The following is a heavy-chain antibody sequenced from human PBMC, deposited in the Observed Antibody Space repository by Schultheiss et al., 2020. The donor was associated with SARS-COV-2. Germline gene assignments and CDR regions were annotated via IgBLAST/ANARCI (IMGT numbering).Heavy chain of an antibody. Sequence: GGSLRLSCAASGFTVSSRYINWVRQAPGKGLEWVSSVSASGVSTYYADSVKGRFTISRDNSKNTLYLQMNNLRAEDTAVYYCAKKEAPARPDFDYWGQGTLVTVSS. V-gene: IGHV3-23*01. D-gene: IGHD2-2*01. J-gene: IGHJ4*02. CDR1: GFTVSSRY. CDR3: AKKEAPARPDFDY. CDR2: VSASGVST.